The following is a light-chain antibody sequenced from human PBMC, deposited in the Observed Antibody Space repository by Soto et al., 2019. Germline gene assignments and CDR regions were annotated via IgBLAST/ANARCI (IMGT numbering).Light chain of an antibody. CDR3: MQALQTPNT. CDR2: LAS. Sequence: IVMTQSPLSLPVTPGEPASISCRSIQSLLYSDGDNYLDWYLQKPGQSPQLLIYLASKRASGVPDRFSASGSGTDFTLRISRVEAEDVGLYYCMQALQTPNTFGQGTRLEIK. CDR1: QSLLYSDGDNY. J-gene: IGKJ5*01. V-gene: IGKV2-28*01.